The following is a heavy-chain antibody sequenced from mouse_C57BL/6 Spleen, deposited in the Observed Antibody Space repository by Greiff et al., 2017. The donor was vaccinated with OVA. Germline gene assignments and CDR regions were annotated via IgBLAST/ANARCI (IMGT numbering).Heavy chain of an antibody. Sequence: QVQLQQSGAELVRPGASVTLSCKASGYTFTDYEMHWVKQTPVHGLEWIGAIDPETGGTAYNQKFKGKAILTADKSSSTAYMELRSLTSEDSAVYYCTRPIYGNYAWFAYWGQGTLVTVSA. V-gene: IGHV1-15*01. D-gene: IGHD2-1*01. CDR3: TRPIYGNYAWFAY. J-gene: IGHJ3*01. CDR2: IDPETGGT. CDR1: GYTFTDYE.